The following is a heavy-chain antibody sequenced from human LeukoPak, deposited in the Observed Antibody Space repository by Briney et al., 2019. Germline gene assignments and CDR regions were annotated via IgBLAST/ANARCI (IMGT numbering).Heavy chain of an antibody. D-gene: IGHD3-22*01. J-gene: IGHJ4*02. CDR3: ARPQYYYDSSGCEY. V-gene: IGHV3-21*01. CDR1: GFTFSNYS. Sequence: GGSLRLSCAASGFTFSNYSMNWVRQAPGKGLEWVSSISSSSSYIYYADSVKGRFTISRDNAKNSLYLQMNSLRAEDTAVYYCARPQYYYDSSGCEYWGQGTLVTVSS. CDR2: ISSSSSYI.